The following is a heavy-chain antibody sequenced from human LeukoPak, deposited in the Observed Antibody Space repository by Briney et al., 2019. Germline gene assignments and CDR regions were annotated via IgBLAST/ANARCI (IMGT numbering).Heavy chain of an antibody. Sequence: SETLSLTCTVSGGSTSSYYWSWIRQPPGKGLEWIGYIYDSGSTNYNPSLKSRVTISVDTSKNQFSLKLTSVTAADTAVYYCTKGGRRDILTYWGQGILATVSP. CDR1: GGSTSSYY. D-gene: IGHD3-9*01. V-gene: IGHV4-59*01. CDR3: TKGGRRDILTY. CDR2: IYDSGST. J-gene: IGHJ4*02.